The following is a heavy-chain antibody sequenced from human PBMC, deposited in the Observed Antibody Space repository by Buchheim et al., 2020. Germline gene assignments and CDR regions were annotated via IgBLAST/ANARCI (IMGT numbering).Heavy chain of an antibody. J-gene: IGHJ6*02. CDR3: AKDCAGASVYYYYGVDV. CDR2: ISYDGRNE. Sequence: QVQLVESGGGVVQPGRSLRLSCAASGFTFSAYGLHWVRQAPGKGLEWVAVISYDGRNEYYADSVKGRFTISRDNPKNTFYLQMNNLRADDTAMYYCAKDCAGASVYYYYGVDVWGQGTT. D-gene: IGHD1-26*01. CDR1: GFTFSAYG. V-gene: IGHV3-30*18.